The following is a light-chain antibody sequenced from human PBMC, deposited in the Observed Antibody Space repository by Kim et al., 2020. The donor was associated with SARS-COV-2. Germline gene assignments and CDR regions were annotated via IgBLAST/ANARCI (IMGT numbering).Light chain of an antibody. CDR2: GAS. Sequence: FPGERATLSCRASHSISSTYLAWYQQKPGQSPRLLIYGASTWATGIPDKFSGSGSGTDFTLTISRLEPEDFAVYYCQQYDNSPITFGQGTRLEIK. V-gene: IGKV3-20*01. J-gene: IGKJ5*01. CDR3: QQYDNSPIT. CDR1: HSISSTY.